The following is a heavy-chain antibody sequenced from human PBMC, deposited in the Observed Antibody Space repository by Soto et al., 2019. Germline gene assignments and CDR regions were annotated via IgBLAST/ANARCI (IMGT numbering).Heavy chain of an antibody. V-gene: IGHV3-11*01. J-gene: IGHJ4*02. D-gene: IGHD3-10*01. CDR1: GFTFSDYY. CDR2: ISSSGSTI. CDR3: ARVLLWFGEGGLLEGPDYFDY. Sequence: GGSLRLSCAASGFTFSDYYMSWIRQAPGKGLEWVSYISSSGSTIYYADSVKGRFTISRDNAKNSLYLQMNSLRAEDTAVYYCARVLLWFGEGGLLEGPDYFDYWGQGTLVTVSS.